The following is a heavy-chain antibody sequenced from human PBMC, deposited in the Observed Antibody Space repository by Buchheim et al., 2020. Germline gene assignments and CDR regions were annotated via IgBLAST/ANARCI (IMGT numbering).Heavy chain of an antibody. V-gene: IGHV4-39*07. CDR2: FYYSGNT. D-gene: IGHD4-23*01. Sequence: QLQLQESGPGLVKPSETLSLTCTVSGGSISSSSYYWGWIRQPPGKGLEWIGTFYYSGNTYHNPSLKSRVTISVNTSTNQFFLRLSCVTAADTAVYYCAGPVGQYYFDYWGQGTL. CDR3: AGPVGQYYFDY. J-gene: IGHJ4*02. CDR1: GGSISSSSYY.